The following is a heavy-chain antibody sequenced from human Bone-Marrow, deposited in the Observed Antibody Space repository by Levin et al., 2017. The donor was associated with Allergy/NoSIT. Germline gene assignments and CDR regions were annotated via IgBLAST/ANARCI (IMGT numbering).Heavy chain of an antibody. CDR2: ISDSSSSI. J-gene: IGHJ4*02. CDR1: GFTFSDYY. CDR3: ARPERGDTTGSLDY. Sequence: GGSLRLSCAASGFTFSDYYMSWIRQIPGKGLEWVSYISDSSSSIYFADSVQGRFTISRDNAKNSLYLQMNSLTTEDTGVYYCARPERGDTTGSLDYWGQGTLVTVSS. V-gene: IGHV3-11*01. D-gene: IGHD2-8*02.